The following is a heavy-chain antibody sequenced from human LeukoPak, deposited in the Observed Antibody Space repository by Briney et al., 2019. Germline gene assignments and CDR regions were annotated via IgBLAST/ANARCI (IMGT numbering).Heavy chain of an antibody. CDR2: ISGSSSTI. CDR1: GITFSSNG. CDR3: ARDLGVLLPAALDV. J-gene: IGHJ6*04. V-gene: IGHV3-48*04. Sequence: GGSLRLSCVASGITFSSNGMNWVRQAPGKGLEWVSYISGSSSTIYYADSVKGRLTISRDNAKNSLYLQMNSLRAEDTAVYYCARDLGVLLPAALDVWGKGTTVIVSS. D-gene: IGHD2-2*01.